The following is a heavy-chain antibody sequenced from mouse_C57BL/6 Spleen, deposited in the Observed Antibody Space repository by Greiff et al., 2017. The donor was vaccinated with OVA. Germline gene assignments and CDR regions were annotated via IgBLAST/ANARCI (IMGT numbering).Heavy chain of an antibody. CDR2: IDPEDGDT. CDR1: GFNIKDYY. D-gene: IGHD1-1*01. V-gene: IGHV14-1*01. CDR3: TTGDYYGSSYPFDY. J-gene: IGHJ2*01. Sequence: VQLQQSGAELVRPGASVKLSCTASGFNIKDYYMHWVKQRPEQGLEWIGRIDPEDGDTEYAPKFQGKATMTADTSSNTAYLQLSSLTSEDTAVYYCTTGDYYGSSYPFDYWGQGTTLTVSS.